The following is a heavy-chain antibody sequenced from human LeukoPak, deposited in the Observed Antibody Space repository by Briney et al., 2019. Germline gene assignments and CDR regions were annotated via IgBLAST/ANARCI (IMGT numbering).Heavy chain of an antibody. Sequence: ASVKVSCKASGYTFTSYDINWVRQATGRGLERMGWMNPNSGNTGYAQKFQGRVTMTRNTSISTAYMELSSLRSEDTAVYYCARGLSGDYDFWSGGRYFDWLCLWGDGMDVWGQGTTVTVSS. CDR1: GYTFTSYD. CDR3: ARGLSGDYDFWSGGRYFDWLCLWGDGMDV. CDR2: MNPNSGNT. J-gene: IGHJ6*02. V-gene: IGHV1-8*01. D-gene: IGHD3-3*01.